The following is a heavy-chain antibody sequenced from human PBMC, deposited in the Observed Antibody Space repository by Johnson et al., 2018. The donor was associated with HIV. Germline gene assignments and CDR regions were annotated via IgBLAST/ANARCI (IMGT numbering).Heavy chain of an antibody. CDR3: AKPNSGYALGLGALDV. CDR1: GFTFSNFA. D-gene: IGHD5-12*01. V-gene: IGHV3-30*04. CDR2: ISYDGSNK. Sequence: QVQLVESGGGVVQPGRSLRLSCAASGFTFSNFAMHWVRQAPGKGLEWVTVISYDGSNKYYADSVKGRFTISRDNSKNTLYLQMNSLRAEDTAVYYCAKPNSGYALGLGALDVWSQGTMVSVSS. J-gene: IGHJ3*01.